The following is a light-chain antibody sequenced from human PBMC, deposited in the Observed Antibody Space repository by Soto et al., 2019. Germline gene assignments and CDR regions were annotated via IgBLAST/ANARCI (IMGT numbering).Light chain of an antibody. CDR1: QSFSGH. V-gene: IGKV3-11*01. CDR3: QQRSKWRT. CDR2: DAS. Sequence: DILLTHSPDTLSLSPVERATLSCRSSQSFSGHLAWYQQKPGQAPRLLIYDASKRATGIPARFSGSGFGTDYTLTISSLEPEDFAVYYCQQRSKWRTFGQGTKVDI. J-gene: IGKJ1*01.